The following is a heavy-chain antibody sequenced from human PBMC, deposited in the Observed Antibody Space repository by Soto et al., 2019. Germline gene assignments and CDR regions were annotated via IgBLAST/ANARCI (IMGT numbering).Heavy chain of an antibody. V-gene: IGHV3-30*18. CDR3: AKDWATGSDY. Sequence: GGSLRPSCSVSGLTCSNYNMHWVRQVPGKGLDWVAVISYDGTKKYYGESVRGRFTISRDNSKNTLYLQMNSLRAEDTALYYCAKDWATGSDYGGQGTLVTVSS. CDR1: GLTCSNYN. CDR2: ISYDGTKK. D-gene: IGHD4-4*01. J-gene: IGHJ4*02.